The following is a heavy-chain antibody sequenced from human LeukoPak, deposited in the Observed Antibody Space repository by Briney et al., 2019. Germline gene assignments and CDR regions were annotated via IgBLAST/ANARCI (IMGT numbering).Heavy chain of an antibody. V-gene: IGHV3-48*03. Sequence: GGSLRLSCAASGFTFSSYEMNWVRQAPGKGLEWVSYISSSSTIYYADSVKGRFTISRDNAKNSLYLQMNSLRAEDTAVYYCAGSGPAYDFWSGGYFDYWGQGTLVTVSS. J-gene: IGHJ4*02. CDR3: AGSGPAYDFWSGGYFDY. CDR2: ISSSSTI. D-gene: IGHD3-3*01. CDR1: GFTFSSYE.